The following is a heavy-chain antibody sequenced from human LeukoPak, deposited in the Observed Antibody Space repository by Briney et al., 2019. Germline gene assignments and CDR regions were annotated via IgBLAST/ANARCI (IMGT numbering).Heavy chain of an antibody. CDR3: ARGRYSSSSFPFDY. CDR1: GYTFTGYY. J-gene: IGHJ4*02. CDR2: IYPNSGGT. V-gene: IGHV1-2*02. D-gene: IGHD6-6*01. Sequence: ASVKVSFKASGYTFTGYYMHWVRQAPGQGLAWMGWIYPNSGGTNHAQKFQGRVTVTRDTSISTAYMELSRLRSDDTAVYYCARGRYSSSSFPFDYWGQGTLVTVSS.